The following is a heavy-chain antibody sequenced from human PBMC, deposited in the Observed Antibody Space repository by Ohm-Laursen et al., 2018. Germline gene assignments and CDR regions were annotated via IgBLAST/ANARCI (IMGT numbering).Heavy chain of an antibody. J-gene: IGHJ4*02. CDR1: GYSISSGYY. Sequence: SDTLSLTCAVSGYSISSGYYWGWIRQPPGKGLEWIGRIYHSGSTYYNPSLKSRVTISVDTSKNQFSLKLSSVTAADTAVYYCAGRGYWGQGTLVTVSS. CDR2: IYHSGST. CDR3: AGRGY. V-gene: IGHV4-38-2*01.